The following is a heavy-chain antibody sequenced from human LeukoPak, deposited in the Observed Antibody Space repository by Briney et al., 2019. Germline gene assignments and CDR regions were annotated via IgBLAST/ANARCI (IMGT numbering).Heavy chain of an antibody. V-gene: IGHV3-23*01. D-gene: IGHD6-13*01. CDR1: GFTFSSYA. CDR2: ISGSGGST. CDR3: AKVASSWYPYYYYYMDV. Sequence: GGSLRLSCAASGFTFSSYAMSWVRQAPGKGLEWVSAISGSGGSTYYADSVKGRFTISRDNSKNTLYLQMNSLRAEDTAVYYCAKVASSWYPYYYYYMDVWGKGTTVTVSS. J-gene: IGHJ6*03.